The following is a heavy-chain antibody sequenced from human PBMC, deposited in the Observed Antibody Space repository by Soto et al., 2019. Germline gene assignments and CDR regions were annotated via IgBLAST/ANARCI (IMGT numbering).Heavy chain of an antibody. Sequence: QVQLQESGPGLVKPSETLSLTCTVSGGSISSYYWSWIRQPPGKGLEWIGYIYYSGSTNYNPSLKSRVPISVDTSKNHFSLKLRSVTAADTAVYYCARHGEYSSSWYFDYWGQGTLVTVSS. CDR3: ARHGEYSSSWYFDY. J-gene: IGHJ4*02. D-gene: IGHD6-13*01. V-gene: IGHV4-59*08. CDR2: IYYSGST. CDR1: GGSISSYY.